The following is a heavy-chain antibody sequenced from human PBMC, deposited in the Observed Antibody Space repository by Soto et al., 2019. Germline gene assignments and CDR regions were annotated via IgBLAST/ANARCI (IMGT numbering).Heavy chain of an antibody. CDR3: SLLADCYLDD. CDR1: GLTLTDYA. CDR2: ISGSGGTT. D-gene: IGHD2-15*01. Sequence: PGGSPRLSCRASGLTLTDYAMSWVRQAPGKGPEWVSSISGSGGTTWYADSVKGRFIIFRDNSKNMLYLQMNSLRADDTAVYFFSLLADCYLDDCGLGTVAAVSS. V-gene: IGHV3-23*01. J-gene: IGHJ4*02.